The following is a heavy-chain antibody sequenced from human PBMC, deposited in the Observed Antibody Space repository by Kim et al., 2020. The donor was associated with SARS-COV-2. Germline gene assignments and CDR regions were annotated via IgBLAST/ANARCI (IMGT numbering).Heavy chain of an antibody. V-gene: IGHV7-4-1*02. CDR1: GYTFTSYA. D-gene: IGHD5-12*01. CDR3: ARDWGPVEMATIGYFDY. CDR2: INTNTGNP. J-gene: IGHJ4*02. Sequence: ASVKVSCKASGYTFTSYAMNWVRQAPGQGLEWMGWINTNTGNPTYAQGFTGRFVFSLDTSVSTAYLQISSLKAEDTAVYYCARDWGPVEMATIGYFDYWGQGTLVTVSS.